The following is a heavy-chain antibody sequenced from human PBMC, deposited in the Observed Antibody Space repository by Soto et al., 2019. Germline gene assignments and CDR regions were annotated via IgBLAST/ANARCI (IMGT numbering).Heavy chain of an antibody. J-gene: IGHJ5*02. CDR1: GGSFSGYY. CDR2: INHSGST. V-gene: IGHV4-34*01. CDR3: ASTTGYSSGWYKDNWFDP. D-gene: IGHD6-19*01. Sequence: SDTLSLTCAVYGGSFSGYYWSWIRQPPGKGLEWIGEINHSGSTNYNPSLKSRVTISVDTSKNQFSLKLSSVTAADTAVYYCASTTGYSSGWYKDNWFDPWGQGTLVTVSS.